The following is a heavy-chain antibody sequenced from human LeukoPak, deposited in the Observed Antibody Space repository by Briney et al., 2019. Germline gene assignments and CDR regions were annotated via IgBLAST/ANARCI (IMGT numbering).Heavy chain of an antibody. J-gene: IGHJ4*02. CDR2: IDDSGTT. V-gene: IGHV4-30-2*01. D-gene: IGHD3-3*01. Sequence: SQTLSLTCTVSGGSIRTGDYYWGWIRQPPGKGLEWIGYIDDSGTTYSNPSLKSRVTISKDRSKNQFSLKMTSVTAADTAVYFCARVEITLLGMVLFDFWGQGTLVTVSS. CDR1: GGSIRTGDYY. CDR3: ARVEITLLGMVLFDF.